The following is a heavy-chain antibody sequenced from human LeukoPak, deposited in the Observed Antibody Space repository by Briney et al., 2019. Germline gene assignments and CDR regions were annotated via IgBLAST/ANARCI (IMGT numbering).Heavy chain of an antibody. D-gene: IGHD3-3*01. Sequence: GGSLRLSCAASGFTFSGYGMSWVRQAPGKGLEWVSVIRSGGDYYADSVKGRFTISRDNAKDTLYLQMNSLRAEDTAVYYCARDPISYYDFWSGYWDYFDYWGQGTLVTVSS. CDR2: IRSGGD. J-gene: IGHJ4*02. V-gene: IGHV3-23*01. CDR3: ARDPISYYDFWSGYWDYFDY. CDR1: GFTFSGYG.